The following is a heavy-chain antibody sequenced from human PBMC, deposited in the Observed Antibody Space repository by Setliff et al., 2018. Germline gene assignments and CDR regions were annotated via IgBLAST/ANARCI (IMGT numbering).Heavy chain of an antibody. D-gene: IGHD2-21*02. Sequence: RGSLKISCAASGFTFSTYWMTWIRQAPGKGLEWVANIKGDGSEKYYVDSVEGRFAISRDNAKNSLYLQMNSLRAEDTAVYYCARAGLPYAADVWGQGTKVTVSS. CDR2: IKGDGSEK. V-gene: IGHV3-7*01. CDR3: ARAGLPYAADV. CDR1: GFTFSTYW. J-gene: IGHJ3*01.